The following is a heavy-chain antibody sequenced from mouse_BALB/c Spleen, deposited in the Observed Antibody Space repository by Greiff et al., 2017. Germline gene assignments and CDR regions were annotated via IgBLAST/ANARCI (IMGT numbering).Heavy chain of an antibody. Sequence: DVHLVESGGGLVQPGGSRKLSCAASGFTFSSFGMHWVRQAPEKGLEWVSYISSGSSTIYYADTVKGRFTISRDNPKNTLFLQMTSLRSEDTAMYYCARSGYYYGSISYAMDYWGQGTSVTVSS. CDR2: ISSGSSTI. D-gene: IGHD1-1*01. V-gene: IGHV5-17*02. CDR3: ARSGYYYGSISYAMDY. J-gene: IGHJ4*01. CDR1: GFTFSSFG.